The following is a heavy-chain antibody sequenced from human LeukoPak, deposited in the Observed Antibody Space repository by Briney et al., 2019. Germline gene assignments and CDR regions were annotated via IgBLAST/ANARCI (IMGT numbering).Heavy chain of an antibody. CDR1: GGSFSGYY. Sequence: PETLSLTCAVYGGSFSGYYWSWIRQPPGKGLEWIGEINHSGSTNYNPSLKSRVTISVDTSKNQFSLKLSSVTAADTAVYYCASGTGVTSDYWGQGTLVTVSS. J-gene: IGHJ4*02. CDR2: INHSGST. D-gene: IGHD2-21*02. V-gene: IGHV4-34*01. CDR3: ASGTGVTSDY.